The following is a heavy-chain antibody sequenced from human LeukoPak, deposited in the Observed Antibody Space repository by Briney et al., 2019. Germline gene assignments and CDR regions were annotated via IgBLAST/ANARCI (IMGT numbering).Heavy chain of an antibody. CDR3: AKGRTLVGGSTRSYDY. V-gene: IGHV3-23*01. J-gene: IGHJ4*02. CDR1: GFTFSSYA. CDR2: ISGSGGDT. Sequence: GGSLRLSCAASGFTFSSYAMSWVRQAPGKGLEWVSVISGSGGDTFYADSVKGRFTISRDNSKNTLYLQMNSLRVEDTAVYYCAKGRTLVGGSTRSYDYWGQGTLVTVSS. D-gene: IGHD1-26*01.